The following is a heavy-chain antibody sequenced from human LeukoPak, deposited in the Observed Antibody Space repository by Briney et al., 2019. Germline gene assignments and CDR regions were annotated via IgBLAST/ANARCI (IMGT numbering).Heavy chain of an antibody. J-gene: IGHJ4*02. CDR2: VSSGSRYI. CDR1: GFTFSTYS. V-gene: IGHV3-21*01. CDR3: ARGVALGVDY. Sequence: NPGGSLRLSCAASGFTFSTYSMNWVRQAPGKGLEWVSSVSSGSRYIYYADSVKGRFTISRDNAKNSLYLQMNSLRAEDTAVYYCARGVALGVDYWGQGTLVTVSS.